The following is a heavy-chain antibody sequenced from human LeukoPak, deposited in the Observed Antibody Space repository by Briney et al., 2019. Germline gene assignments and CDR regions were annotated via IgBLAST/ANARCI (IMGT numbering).Heavy chain of an antibody. CDR2: MNPNSGNT. CDR3: ARLYGRWFDP. V-gene: IGHV1-8*03. CDR1: GGTFSSYD. D-gene: IGHD3-16*01. J-gene: IGHJ5*02. Sequence: ASVKVSCKASGGTFSSYDINWVRQATGQGLEWMGWMNPNSGNTGYAQKFQGRVTITRNTSISTAYMELSSLRSEDTAVYYCARLYGRWFDPWGQGTLVTVSS.